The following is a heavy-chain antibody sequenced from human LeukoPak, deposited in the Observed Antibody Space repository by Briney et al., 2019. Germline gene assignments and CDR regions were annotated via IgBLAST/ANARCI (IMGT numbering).Heavy chain of an antibody. J-gene: IGHJ4*02. CDR2: IYYTGKT. CDR3: ARNILPRRAGRLVFGDLIHFFDY. Sequence: PSETLSLTCTVSGGSISSYYWGWIRQPPGKGLEWIGSIYYTGKTYSNPSLKSRVTISVDTSKNQFSLRLNSVTAADTSVYYCARNILPRRAGRLVFGDLIHFFDYWGQGTLVTVSS. D-gene: IGHD3-10*01. CDR1: GGSISSYY. V-gene: IGHV4-39*01.